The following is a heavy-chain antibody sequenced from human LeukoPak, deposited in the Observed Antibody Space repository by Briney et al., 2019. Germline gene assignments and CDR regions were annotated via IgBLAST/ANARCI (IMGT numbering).Heavy chain of an antibody. CDR3: ARDRRTYYYDSTSGMDV. V-gene: IGHV3-53*01. Sequence: GGSLRLSCAASGFTVSNNYMSWVRQAPGKGLEWVSVVYTGGSTYYADSVKGRFTISRDNSKNTLYLQMDSLRAEDTAIYYCARDRRTYYYDSTSGMDVWGQGTTVTVSS. CDR1: GFTVSNNY. CDR2: VYTGGST. J-gene: IGHJ6*02. D-gene: IGHD3-22*01.